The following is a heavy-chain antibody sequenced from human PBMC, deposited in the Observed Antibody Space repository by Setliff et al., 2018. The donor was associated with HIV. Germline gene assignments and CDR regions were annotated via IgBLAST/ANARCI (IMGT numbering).Heavy chain of an antibody. CDR1: GDSITSHY. J-gene: IGHJ6*03. D-gene: IGHD3-10*01. CDR2: IYSSGRT. CDR3: ARDHPHGGWFSTSWDYYYMDV. Sequence: ETLSLTCTVSGDSITSHYWSWIRQPAGKGLEWIGRIYSSGRTTYNPSLKSRFTMALDTSRNEVSLKVSSVIAADAAVYYCARDHPHGGWFSTSWDYYYMDVWGKGTTVTVSS. V-gene: IGHV4-4*07.